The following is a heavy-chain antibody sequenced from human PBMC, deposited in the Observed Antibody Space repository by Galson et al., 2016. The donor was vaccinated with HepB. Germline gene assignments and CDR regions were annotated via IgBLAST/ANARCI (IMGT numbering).Heavy chain of an antibody. V-gene: IGHV4-39*01. Sequence: SETLSLTCTVSGGSISNSRYYWGWIRQPPGKGLEWIGSIYYSGSTYYNPSLKSRITISVDTSNDQFSLRLSSVTAADTAEYYCARHRGRKNDIFDIWGQGTVVTVSS. CDR2: IYYSGST. CDR1: GGSISNSRYY. D-gene: IGHD3-22*01. CDR3: ARHRGRKNDIFDI. J-gene: IGHJ3*02.